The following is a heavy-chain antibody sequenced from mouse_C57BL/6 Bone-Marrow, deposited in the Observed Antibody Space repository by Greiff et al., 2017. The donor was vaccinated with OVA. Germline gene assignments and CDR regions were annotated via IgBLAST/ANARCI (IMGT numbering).Heavy chain of an antibody. CDR2: IHPNSGST. V-gene: IGHV1-64*01. D-gene: IGHD2-5*01. CDR1: GYTFTSYW. J-gene: IGHJ3*01. CDR3: ANPSYNSNYAWFAY. Sequence: QVQLQQPGAELVKPGASVKLSCKASGYTFTSYWMHWVKQRPGQGLEWIGMIHPNSGSTNYNEKFKSKVTLTVDKSSSTAYMQLSSLTSEDSAVYYCANPSYNSNYAWFAYWGQGTLVTVSA.